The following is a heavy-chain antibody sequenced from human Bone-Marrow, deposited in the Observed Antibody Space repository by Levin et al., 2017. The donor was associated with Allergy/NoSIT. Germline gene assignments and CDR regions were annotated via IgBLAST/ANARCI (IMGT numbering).Heavy chain of an antibody. CDR3: AKDKGGYDYSRSIYYYYGMDV. Sequence: PGGSLRLSFAASGFTFSDYGMHWVRQAPGKGLEWVAVISFDGTNKYYPESVKGRFTISRDNSKNTLDLQIHSLRPEDTAVYYCAKDKGGYDYSRSIYYYYGMDVWGQGTTVTVS. CDR2: ISFDGTNK. CDR1: GFTFSDYG. J-gene: IGHJ6*02. V-gene: IGHV3-30*18. D-gene: IGHD5-12*01.